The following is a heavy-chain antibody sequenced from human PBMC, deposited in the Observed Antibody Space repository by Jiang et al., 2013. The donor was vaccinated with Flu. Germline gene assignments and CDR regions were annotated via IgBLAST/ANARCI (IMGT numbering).Heavy chain of an antibody. CDR1: GYSFTSYW. CDR3: ARSMRDGYSYGYNGAFDI. D-gene: IGHD5-18*01. J-gene: IGHJ3*02. V-gene: IGHV5-51*01. Sequence: GAEVKKPGESLRISCKGSGYSFTSYWIGWVRQMPGKGLEWMGIIYPGDSDTRYSPSFQGQVTISADKSISTAYLQWSSLKASDTAMYYCARSMRDGYSYGYNGAFDIWGQGTMVTVSS. CDR2: IYPGDSDT.